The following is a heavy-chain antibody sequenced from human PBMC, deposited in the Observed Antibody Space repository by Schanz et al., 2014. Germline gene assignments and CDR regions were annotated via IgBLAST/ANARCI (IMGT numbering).Heavy chain of an antibody. CDR2: FHHEDGDT. CDR3: ATNSPFRMVRGSNAFDA. J-gene: IGHJ3*01. D-gene: IGHD3-10*01. V-gene: IGHV1-24*01. CDR1: GYSLNELS. Sequence: QVQLVQSGAEVKKPGASVKVSCKVSGYSLNELSMHWVRQAPGRGLEWMGGFHHEDGDTVYAQKFQGRVIMTEDTSTDTAYVELSRLTSEDTGVYYCATNSPFRMVRGSNAFDAWGQGTMVTVSS.